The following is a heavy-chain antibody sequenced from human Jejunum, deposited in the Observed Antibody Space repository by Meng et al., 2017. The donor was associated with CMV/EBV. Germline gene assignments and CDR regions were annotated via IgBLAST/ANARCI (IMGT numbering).Heavy chain of an antibody. CDR3: ARGAPPDY. CDR2: ISAYDGNA. V-gene: IGHV1-18*01. J-gene: IGHJ4*02. CDR1: GYTLTSYG. Sequence: KVSCTASGYTLTSYGINWVRQAPGQGLEWMGWISAYDGNAYFAQKFQGRVTMTRDTSTSTGYMELRSLRSDDTAVYYCARGAPPDYWGQGTLVTVSS.